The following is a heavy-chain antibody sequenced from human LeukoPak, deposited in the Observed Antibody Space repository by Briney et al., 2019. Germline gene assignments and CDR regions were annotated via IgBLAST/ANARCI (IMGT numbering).Heavy chain of an antibody. CDR3: ARVSGPGMNEYYHL. D-gene: IGHD3-10*01. V-gene: IGHV3-74*01. CDR1: GITFSGAW. J-gene: IGHJ1*01. Sequence: GGSLRLSCVASGITFSGAWMHWVRQAPGKGLVWVSRINDDGSFRRYANSVKGRFTISRDNAKNTLFLQMDSLRAEDTAVYYCARVSGPGMNEYYHLWGQGTLVTVSS. CDR2: INDDGSFR.